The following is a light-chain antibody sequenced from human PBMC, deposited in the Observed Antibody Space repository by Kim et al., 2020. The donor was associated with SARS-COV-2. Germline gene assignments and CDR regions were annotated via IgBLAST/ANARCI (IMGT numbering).Light chain of an antibody. CDR3: AAWDDSLNAKV. J-gene: IGLJ1*01. Sequence: RRFAISGSGRVSNIGSNPVDWYQQLPGTAPKLLIYNNTERPSGVPDRFSGSRSGTSASLAISGLHSADEADFYCAAWDDSLNAKVFGSGTKVTVL. V-gene: IGLV1-44*01. CDR2: NNT. CDR1: VSNIGSNP.